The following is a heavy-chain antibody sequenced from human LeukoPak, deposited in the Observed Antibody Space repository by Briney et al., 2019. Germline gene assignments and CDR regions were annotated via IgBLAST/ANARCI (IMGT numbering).Heavy chain of an antibody. Sequence: GGSLRLSCAASGFTFSSYSMNWVRQAPGKGLEWVSSISSSSSYIYYADSVKGRFTISRDNAKNSLYLQVNSLRAEDTAVYYCARDPYCSGGSCYEDYFDYWGQGTLVTVSS. CDR1: GFTFSSYS. CDR3: ARDPYCSGGSCYEDYFDY. D-gene: IGHD2-15*01. CDR2: ISSSSSYI. V-gene: IGHV3-21*01. J-gene: IGHJ4*02.